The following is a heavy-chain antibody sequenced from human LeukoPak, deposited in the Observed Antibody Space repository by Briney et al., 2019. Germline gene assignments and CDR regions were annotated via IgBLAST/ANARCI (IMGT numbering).Heavy chain of an antibody. D-gene: IGHD3-3*01. J-gene: IGHJ5*02. Sequence: GGSLRLSCAASGFTFSTYSGNWIRQAPGKGLEWVSGISGSGGSTYYAGSVKGRFTISRDNSNNTLYLQMNSLRAEDTALYYCAKVSPTTLYDSRGWFDPWGQGTLVTVSS. CDR3: AKVSPTTLYDSRGWFDP. CDR2: ISGSGGST. CDR1: GFTFSTYS. V-gene: IGHV3-23*01.